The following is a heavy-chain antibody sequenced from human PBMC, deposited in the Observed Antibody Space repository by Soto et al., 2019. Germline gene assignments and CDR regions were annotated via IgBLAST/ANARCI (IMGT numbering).Heavy chain of an antibody. CDR1: GGTFSSYA. Sequence: SVKVSCKASGGTFSSYAISWVRQAPGQGLEWMGGIIPIFGTATYAEKFQGRVTMTTDTSTSTAYMELRSLRSDDTAIYYCARDPHEFWTSYWFDPWGQGTPVTVSS. V-gene: IGHV1-69*05. J-gene: IGHJ5*02. D-gene: IGHD3-3*01. CDR3: ARDPHEFWTSYWFDP. CDR2: IIPIFGTA.